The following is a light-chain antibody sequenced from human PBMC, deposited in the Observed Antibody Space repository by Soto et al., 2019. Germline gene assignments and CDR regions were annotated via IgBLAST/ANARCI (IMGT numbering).Light chain of an antibody. CDR1: QSVSSSY. Sequence: EIVLTQSPGTLSLSPGERATLSCRASQSVSSSYLAWYQQKPGQAPRLLIYGASSRATGIPDRFSGSGSGTDFTLTISRLEPEDFAVYYCQQRGNWPQTFGPGTKVDIK. V-gene: IGKV3D-20*02. CDR2: GAS. CDR3: QQRGNWPQT. J-gene: IGKJ3*01.